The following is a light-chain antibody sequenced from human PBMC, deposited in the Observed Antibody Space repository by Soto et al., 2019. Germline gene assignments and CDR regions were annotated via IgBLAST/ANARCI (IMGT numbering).Light chain of an antibody. CDR1: QGINSC. CDR3: QQTYSFPST. Sequence: DFQMTQSPSSVSASVGDRVTITCRASQGINSCLAWYQQKPGQAPKLLIYSASSLQSGVPSRFSGSGSGTDFPLNIRHLQPEAFATYYCQQTYSFPSTFAHQNNLQIK. CDR2: SAS. J-gene: IGKJ2*01. V-gene: IGKV1-12*02.